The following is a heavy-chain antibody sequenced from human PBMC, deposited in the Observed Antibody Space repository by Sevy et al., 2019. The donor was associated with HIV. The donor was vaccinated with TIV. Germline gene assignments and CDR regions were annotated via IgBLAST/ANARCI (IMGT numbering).Heavy chain of an antibody. CDR1: GDSIRSGAYY. CDR2: SDYSGST. D-gene: IGHD1-7*01. Sequence: SETLSLTCTVSGDSIRSGAYYWSWIRQHPGKGLEWIGYSDYSGSTYYNPSHKSRITISVDTSKNQLSLEMTLMTAADTAVYYCGRSTKVELLRFDSGGKGTRVTVS. V-gene: IGHV4-31*03. CDR3: GRSTKVELLRFDS. J-gene: IGHJ4*02.